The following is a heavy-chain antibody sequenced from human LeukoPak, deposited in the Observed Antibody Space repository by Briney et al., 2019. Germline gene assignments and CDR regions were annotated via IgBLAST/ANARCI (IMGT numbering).Heavy chain of an antibody. CDR3: AKPPSSGHTSVWYLDY. Sequence: GGSLRLSCAASGFTFSTYGMHWVRQAPGKGLEGLAFIRLDGTNKDYADSVKGRFTISRDNSKNTLYLQMNSLKAEDTAIYYCAKPPSSGHTSVWYLDYWGQGTLVTVSS. CDR2: IRLDGTNK. J-gene: IGHJ4*02. CDR1: GFTFSTYG. D-gene: IGHD6-19*01. V-gene: IGHV3-30*02.